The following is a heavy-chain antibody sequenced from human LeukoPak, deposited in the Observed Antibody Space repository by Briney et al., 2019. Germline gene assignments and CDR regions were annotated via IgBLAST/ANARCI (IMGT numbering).Heavy chain of an antibody. CDR1: GFTFSSYS. D-gene: IGHD3-10*01. V-gene: IGHV3-21*04. CDR3: AREAGVYGSGPLDY. Sequence: GGSLRLSCAASGFTFSSYSMNWVRQAPGKGLEWVSSISSSGSTIYYADSVKGRFTISRDNAKNSLYLQMNSLRAEDTAVYYCAREAGVYGSGPLDYWGQGTLVTVSS. CDR2: ISSSGSTI. J-gene: IGHJ4*02.